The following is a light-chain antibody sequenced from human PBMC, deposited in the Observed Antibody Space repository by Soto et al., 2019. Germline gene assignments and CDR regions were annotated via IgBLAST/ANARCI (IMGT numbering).Light chain of an antibody. V-gene: IGKV1-5*01. CDR3: QQYGNLPMT. CDR2: DAS. CDR1: QSIGSW. J-gene: IGKJ4*01. Sequence: DIQMTQSPSTLSASVGDGATISCRASQSIGSWLSWYQQKPGRAPKRLIYDASRMQSGVPSRFSGTVSGTEFTLSIRRLQPDDFATYYCQQYGNLPMTFGGGTKLEIK.